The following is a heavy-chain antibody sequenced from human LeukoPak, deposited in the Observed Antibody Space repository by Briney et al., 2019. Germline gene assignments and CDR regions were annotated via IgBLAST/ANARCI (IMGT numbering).Heavy chain of an antibody. Sequence: AGGSLRLSCAASGFTFSSYGMHWVRQAPGKGLEWVAVISYDGSNKYYADSVKGRFTISRDNSKNTLYLQMNSLRAEDTAVYYCAKAELFNDSGRFDYWGQGTLVTVSS. D-gene: IGHD5-12*01. J-gene: IGHJ4*02. CDR1: GFTFSSYG. V-gene: IGHV3-30*18. CDR3: AKAELFNDSGRFDY. CDR2: ISYDGSNK.